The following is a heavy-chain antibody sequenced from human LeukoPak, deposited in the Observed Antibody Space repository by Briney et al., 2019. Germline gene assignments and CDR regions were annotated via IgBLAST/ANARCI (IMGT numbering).Heavy chain of an antibody. CDR2: FAGSDTTK. J-gene: IGHJ4*02. V-gene: IGHV3-48*03. D-gene: IGHD3-22*01. Sequence: PGGSLRLSCAASGFAFGAYEMNWGRQAPGKGLEWVAYFAGSDTTKYYADSVRGRFTISRDNAKKSLYLQMNSLRAEDTALYYCTTLGYHLDSWGQGTLVTVSS. CDR1: GFAFGAYE. CDR3: TTLGYHLDS.